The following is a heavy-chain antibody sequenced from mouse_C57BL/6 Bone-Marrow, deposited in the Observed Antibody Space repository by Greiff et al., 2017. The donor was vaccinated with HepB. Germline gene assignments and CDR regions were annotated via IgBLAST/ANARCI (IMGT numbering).Heavy chain of an antibody. CDR3: ARETAQARGDY. D-gene: IGHD3-2*02. J-gene: IGHJ2*01. V-gene: IGHV1-81*01. Sequence: QVQLQQSGAELARPGASVKLSCKASGYTFTSYGISWVKQRTGQGLEWIGEIYPRSGNTYYNEKFKGKATLTTDKSSSTAYMELRSLTSEDSAVYFCARETAQARGDYWGQGTTLTVSS. CDR1: GYTFTSYG. CDR2: IYPRSGNT.